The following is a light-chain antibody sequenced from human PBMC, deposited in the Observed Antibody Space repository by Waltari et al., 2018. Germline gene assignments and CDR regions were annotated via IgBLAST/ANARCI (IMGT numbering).Light chain of an antibody. Sequence: SYKLTQPPSVSVSPGQTARITCSGAALAKQYVYWYQQKPGQAPVLVMYKDTERPAGTPERFSGSSSGTTVTLTISGVQAEDEGHYYCQSADSSDTSPHVIFGGGTKLTVL. V-gene: IGLV3-25*03. CDR2: KDT. CDR3: QSADSSDTSPHVI. CDR1: ALAKQY. J-gene: IGLJ2*01.